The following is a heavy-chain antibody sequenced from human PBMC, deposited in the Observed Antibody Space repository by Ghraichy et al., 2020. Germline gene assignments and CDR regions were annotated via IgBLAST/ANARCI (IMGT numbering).Heavy chain of an antibody. CDR2: ISHDGTTT. Sequence: GESLNISCAASGFAFTTYSMHWVRQAPGKGLEWVAVISHDGTTTYYADSGKGRFAISRDNSKNTVFLLMNGLRAEDTAVYYCARDIKSSSWSYYYYAMDVWGQGTTVTVSS. J-gene: IGHJ6*02. V-gene: IGHV3-30*09. CDR1: GFAFTTYS. D-gene: IGHD6-13*01. CDR3: ARDIKSSSWSYYYYAMDV.